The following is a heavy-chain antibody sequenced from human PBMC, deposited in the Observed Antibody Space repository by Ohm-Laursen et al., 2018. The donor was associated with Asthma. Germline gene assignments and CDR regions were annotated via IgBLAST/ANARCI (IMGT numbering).Heavy chain of an antibody. V-gene: IGHV4-30-2*01. D-gene: IGHD6-13*01. J-gene: IGHJ5*02. CDR1: GGSISSGGYS. CDR3: ARAHGSSNWFDP. Sequence: SQTLSLTWAVSGGSISSGGYSWSWIRQPPGKGLEWIGYIYHSGSTYYNPSLKSRVTISVDRSKNQFSLKLSSVTAADTAVYYCARAHGSSNWFDPWGQGTLVTVSS. CDR2: IYHSGST.